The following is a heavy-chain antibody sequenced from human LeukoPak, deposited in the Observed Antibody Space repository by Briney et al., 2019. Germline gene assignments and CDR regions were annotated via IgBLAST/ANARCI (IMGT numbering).Heavy chain of an antibody. V-gene: IGHV3-23*01. CDR3: ARTYSSSWYYYFDY. CDR2: ISGSGDST. D-gene: IGHD6-13*01. CDR1: AFTSRRYA. Sequence: PGGSLRLSCVASAFTSRRYAMSWVRQAPGKGLEWVSTISGSGDSTDYADSVKGRLAISRDNSKNTLYLQMNSLRAEDTAVYYCARTYSSSWYYYFDYWGQGTLVTVSS. J-gene: IGHJ4*02.